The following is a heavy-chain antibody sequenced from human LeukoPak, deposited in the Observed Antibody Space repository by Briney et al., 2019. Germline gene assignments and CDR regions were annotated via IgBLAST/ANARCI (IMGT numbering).Heavy chain of an antibody. CDR2: ISSNGGST. D-gene: IGHD3-10*01. J-gene: IGHJ4*02. Sequence: GGSLRLSCAASGFTFSSYAMHWVCQAPGKGLEYVSAISSNGGSTYYANSVKGRFTISRDNSKNTLYLQMGSLRAEDMAVYYCARGAGWGVNFDYWGQGTLVTVSS. CDR1: GFTFSSYA. V-gene: IGHV3-64*01. CDR3: ARGAGWGVNFDY.